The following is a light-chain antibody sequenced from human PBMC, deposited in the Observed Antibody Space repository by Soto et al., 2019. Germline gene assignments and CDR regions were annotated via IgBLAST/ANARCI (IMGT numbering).Light chain of an antibody. Sequence: EIVLTQSPATLSLYPGERATLSCRASQSVGIYLGWYQQRPDQAPRLLIYDASQRAAGIPARFSGSGSGTDFTLTINSLEPEDFAVYYCQYRNTWPPAFGQGTRLEIK. CDR3: QYRNTWPPA. J-gene: IGKJ5*01. CDR1: QSVGIY. V-gene: IGKV3-11*01. CDR2: DAS.